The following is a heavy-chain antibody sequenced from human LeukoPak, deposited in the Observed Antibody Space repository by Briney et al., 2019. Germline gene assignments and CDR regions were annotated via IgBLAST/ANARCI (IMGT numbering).Heavy chain of an antibody. Sequence: GGSLRLSCAASGFTFSSYSMNWVRQTPGKGLEWVSYISSISDTIYSADSVKGRFTISRDNAKNSLYLQMNSLRAEDTAVYYCARDGIAALIDYWGQGTLVTVSS. CDR3: ARDGIAALIDY. CDR1: GFTFSSYS. CDR2: ISSISDTI. D-gene: IGHD6-6*01. V-gene: IGHV3-48*01. J-gene: IGHJ4*02.